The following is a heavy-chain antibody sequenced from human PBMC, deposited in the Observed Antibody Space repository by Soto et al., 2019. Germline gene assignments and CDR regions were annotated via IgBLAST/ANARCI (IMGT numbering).Heavy chain of an antibody. CDR1: GGSVSRVSYY. J-gene: IGHJ4*02. D-gene: IGHD3-3*01. V-gene: IGHV4-61*01. Sequence: SETLSLTCNVSGGSVSRVSYYWSWIRQSPGKGLEWIGYVYYSGSTNYNPSLKSRVTISVDTSKNQFSLKLRSVTAADTAVYYCAASISIFGVVPFWGQGTLVTVSS. CDR3: AASISIFGVVPF. CDR2: VYYSGST.